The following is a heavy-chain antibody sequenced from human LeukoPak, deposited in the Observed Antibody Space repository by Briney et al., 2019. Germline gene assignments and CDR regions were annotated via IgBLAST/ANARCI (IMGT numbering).Heavy chain of an antibody. Sequence: SETLSLTCTVSVGSISSYYWSWIRQPPGKGLEWIGYIYYSGSTNYNPSLKSRVTISVDTSKNQFSLKLSSVTAADTAVYYCARGPAIYDFWSGYQFDYWGQGTLVTVSS. CDR3: ARGPAIYDFWSGYQFDY. J-gene: IGHJ4*02. CDR2: IYYSGST. V-gene: IGHV4-59*01. D-gene: IGHD3-3*01. CDR1: VGSISSYY.